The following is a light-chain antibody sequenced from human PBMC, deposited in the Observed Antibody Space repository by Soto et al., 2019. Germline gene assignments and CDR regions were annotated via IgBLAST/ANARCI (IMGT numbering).Light chain of an antibody. V-gene: IGLV1-40*01. J-gene: IGLJ7*01. CDR3: QSYDSSLSGYV. CDR1: SSNIGAGYD. CDR2: GNS. Sequence: QSLLTQPPSVSGAPGQRVTISCTGSSSNIGAGYDVHWYQQLPGTAPKLLIYGNSNRPSGVPDRFSGSKSGTSASLAITGLQAEDEADYYCQSYDSSLSGYVFGGGTQLTVL.